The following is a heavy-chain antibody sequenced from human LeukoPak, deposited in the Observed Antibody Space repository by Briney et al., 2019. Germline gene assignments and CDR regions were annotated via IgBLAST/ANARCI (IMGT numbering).Heavy chain of an antibody. CDR1: GFNLDDYA. J-gene: IGHJ3*01. Sequence: PGGSLRLSCAASGFNLDDYAMHWVRQTPGKGLEWVSGISWNSGSIAYADSVKGRFTISRDNAKNSLYLQMNSLRPEDTAFYYCAKVRRFGELYPLDAFDVWGQGTMVTVSS. CDR2: ISWNSGSI. CDR3: AKVRRFGELYPLDAFDV. V-gene: IGHV3-9*01. D-gene: IGHD3-10*01.